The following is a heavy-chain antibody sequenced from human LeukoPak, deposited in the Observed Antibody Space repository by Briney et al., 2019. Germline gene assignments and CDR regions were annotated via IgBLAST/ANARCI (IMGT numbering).Heavy chain of an antibody. CDR2: IWYDGSNK. Sequence: PGKSLRLSCAASGFIFSNYGMHWVRQAPGKGLEWVAAIWYDGSNKYYAVSVKGRFTISRDNSKNTLYLQMSSLRAEDTAVYYCAREPPDLPFPYFDYWGQGTLVTVSS. CDR1: GFIFSNYG. CDR3: AREPPDLPFPYFDY. J-gene: IGHJ4*02. V-gene: IGHV3-33*01.